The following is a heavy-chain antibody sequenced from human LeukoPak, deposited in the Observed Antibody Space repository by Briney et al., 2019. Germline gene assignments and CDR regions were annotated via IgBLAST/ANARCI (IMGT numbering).Heavy chain of an antibody. Sequence: GGSLRLSCAASGFTFSSYWMHWVRQAPGKGLLWVSRINSGGTTTYYADSVKGRFTISRDNAKNTLYLQVNSLRAEDTAVYYCARGNYYGMDVWGQGTTVTVSS. CDR1: GFTFSSYW. V-gene: IGHV3-74*01. CDR3: ARGNYYGMDV. CDR2: INSGGTTT. J-gene: IGHJ6*02.